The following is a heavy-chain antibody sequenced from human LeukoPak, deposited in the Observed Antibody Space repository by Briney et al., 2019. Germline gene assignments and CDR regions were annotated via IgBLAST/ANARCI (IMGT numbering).Heavy chain of an antibody. V-gene: IGHV4-34*01. J-gene: IGHJ6*03. CDR1: GGSFSGFY. CDR3: ARLQGYYGSGSYYKGYYYMDV. CDR2: INHSGST. D-gene: IGHD3-10*01. Sequence: PSETPSLTFPVYGGSFSGFYWGWIPQPPRKGLEWIGGINHSGSTNYNPSLKSRVTISVDTSKNQFSLKLSSVTAADTAVYYCARLQGYYGSGSYYKGYYYMDVWGKGTTVTISS.